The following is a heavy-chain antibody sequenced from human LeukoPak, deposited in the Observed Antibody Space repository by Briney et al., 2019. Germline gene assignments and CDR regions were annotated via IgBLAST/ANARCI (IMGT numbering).Heavy chain of an antibody. V-gene: IGHV1-46*01. CDR3: ARGGEYYDFWSGWRYSYYFDY. Sequence: ASVKVSCKTSGYTVTSYYIHWVRQAPGQGLEWMGIINPSGDSTTYPQKFQGRVTMTRDTSTSTVYMELSSLRFDDTAVYYCARGGEYYDFWSGWRYSYYFDYWGQGTLVTVSS. CDR1: GYTVTSYY. J-gene: IGHJ4*02. D-gene: IGHD3-3*01. CDR2: INPSGDST.